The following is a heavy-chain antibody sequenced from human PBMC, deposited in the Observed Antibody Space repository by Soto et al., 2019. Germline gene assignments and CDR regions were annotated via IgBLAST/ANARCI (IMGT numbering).Heavy chain of an antibody. D-gene: IGHD4-4*01. CDR1: GGSISSYY. V-gene: IGHV4-59*08. CDR3: ARLPYNYYYYGMDV. J-gene: IGHJ6*02. CDR2: IYYSGNT. Sequence: SETLSLTCSVSGGSISSYYWSWIRQPPGKGLEWIGYIYYSGNTNYNPSLKSRVTISVDTSKNQFSLKLSSVTAADTAVYYCARLPYNYYYYGMDVWGQGTTVTVSS.